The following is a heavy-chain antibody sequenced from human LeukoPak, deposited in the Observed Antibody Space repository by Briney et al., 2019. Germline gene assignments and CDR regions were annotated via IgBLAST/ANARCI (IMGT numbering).Heavy chain of an antibody. CDR2: IKRETDGGTI. CDR1: GFTLNNAW. Sequence: GGSLRLSCAASGFTLNNAWMGWVRQAPGKGLEWLGRIKRETDGGTIDYAAPVKGRFTISRDDSRNTLYLQMDSLKIEDTAVYYCTTDRYYDNSELQFQHWGQGTLVTVS. D-gene: IGHD3-22*01. V-gene: IGHV3-15*01. J-gene: IGHJ1*01. CDR3: TTDRYYDNSELQFQH.